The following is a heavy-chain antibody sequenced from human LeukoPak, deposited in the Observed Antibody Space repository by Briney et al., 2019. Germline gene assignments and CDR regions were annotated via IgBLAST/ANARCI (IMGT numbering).Heavy chain of an antibody. J-gene: IGHJ6*02. V-gene: IGHV4-34*01. CDR2: INHSGST. D-gene: IGHD2-2*01. Sequence: SETLSLTCAVYGGSFSGYYWSWIRQPPGKGLEWIGEINHSGSTNYNPSLKSRVTISVDTSKNQFSLKLSSVTAADTAVYYCARGHNIVVVPAAMRPYYYYGMDVWGQGITVTVSS. CDR3: ARGHNIVVVPAAMRPYYYYGMDV. CDR1: GGSFSGYY.